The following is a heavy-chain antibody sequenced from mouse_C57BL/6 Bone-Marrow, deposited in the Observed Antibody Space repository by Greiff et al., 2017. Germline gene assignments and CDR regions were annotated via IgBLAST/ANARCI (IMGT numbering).Heavy chain of an antibody. CDR2: ISRGSSTI. CDR3: ARCYSNYVGGAMDY. CDR1: GFTFSDYG. J-gene: IGHJ4*01. Sequence: EVQVVESGGGLVKPGGSLKLSCAASGFTFSDYGMHWVRQAPEKGLEWVAYISRGSSTIYYADTVKGRFTISRDNAKNTPFLQMTSLRSEDTAMYYGARCYSNYVGGAMDYWGQGTSVTVSS. D-gene: IGHD2-5*01. V-gene: IGHV5-17*01.